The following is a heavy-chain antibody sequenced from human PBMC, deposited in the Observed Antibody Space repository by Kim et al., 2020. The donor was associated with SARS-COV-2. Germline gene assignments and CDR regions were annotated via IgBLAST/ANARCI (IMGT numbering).Heavy chain of an antibody. Sequence: GGSLRLSCAASGFTFSSYAMHWVRQAPGKGLEWVAVISYDGSNKYYADSVKGRFTISRDNSKNTLYLQMNSLRAEDTAVYYCARDTEYYYDSSGYSNPANYFYYCGMDVWGQGTTVTVSS. CDR3: ARDTEYYYDSSGYSNPANYFYYCGMDV. V-gene: IGHV3-30*04. J-gene: IGHJ6*02. CDR2: ISYDGSNK. CDR1: GFTFSSYA. D-gene: IGHD3-22*01.